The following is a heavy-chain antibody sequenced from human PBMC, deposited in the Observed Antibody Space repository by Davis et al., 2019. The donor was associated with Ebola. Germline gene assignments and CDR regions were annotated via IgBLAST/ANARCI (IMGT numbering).Heavy chain of an antibody. V-gene: IGHV3-33*08. D-gene: IGHD1-26*01. J-gene: IGHJ4*02. CDR3: AREGGWELLTH. CDR1: GFTFSSYW. Sequence: GESLKISCAASGFTFSSYWMSWVRQVPGKGLEWVAIIWYDGSKKYYADSVKGRFTISRDNSKNTLYLQMNSLRAEDTAVYYCAREGGWELLTHWGQGTLVTVSS. CDR2: IWYDGSKK.